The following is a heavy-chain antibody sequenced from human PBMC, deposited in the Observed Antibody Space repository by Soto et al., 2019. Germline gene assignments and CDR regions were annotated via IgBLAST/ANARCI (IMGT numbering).Heavy chain of an antibody. Sequence: QVQLVQSGAEVRKPGASVKVSCEASGYTFTSYDIYWVRQATGQGLEWMGWMNPNTGNSAYAQKFQGRVTVTSDTSINTVHMDQSSLRSEDTAVYYCARRAETNGWNGFGADKYYFDFRGQGTLVTVSS. J-gene: IGHJ4*02. CDR2: MNPNTGNS. D-gene: IGHD1-1*01. CDR3: ARRAETNGWNGFGADKYYFDF. CDR1: GYTFTSYD. V-gene: IGHV1-8*01.